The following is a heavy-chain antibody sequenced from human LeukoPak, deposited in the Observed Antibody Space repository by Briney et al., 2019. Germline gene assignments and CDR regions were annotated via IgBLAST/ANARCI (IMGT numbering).Heavy chain of an antibody. J-gene: IGHJ5*01. CDR1: GFTFDDYA. V-gene: IGHV3-9*01. CDR3: AELGTNWKPPGNLVGP. D-gene: IGHD1-1*01. Sequence: GGSLRLSCAASGFTFDDYAMHWVRQAPGKGLEWVSGTSWNSGSIGYADSVKGRFTISRDNAKNSLYLQMSSLRAEDTAVYYCAELGTNWKPPGNLVGPLGQGTLVTGSS. CDR2: TSWNSGSI.